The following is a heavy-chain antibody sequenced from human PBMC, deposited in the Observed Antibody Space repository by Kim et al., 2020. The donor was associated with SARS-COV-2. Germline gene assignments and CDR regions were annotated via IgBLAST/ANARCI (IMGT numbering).Heavy chain of an antibody. V-gene: IGHV4-59*08. J-gene: IGHJ4*02. CDR1: GGSISSYY. Sequence: SETLSLTCTVSGGSISSYYWSWIRQPPGKGLEWIGYIYYSGSTNYNPSLKSRVTISVDTSKNQFSLKLSSVTAADTAVYYCARHISSGWYDYWGQGTLVTVSS. D-gene: IGHD6-19*01. CDR2: IYYSGST. CDR3: ARHISSGWYDY.